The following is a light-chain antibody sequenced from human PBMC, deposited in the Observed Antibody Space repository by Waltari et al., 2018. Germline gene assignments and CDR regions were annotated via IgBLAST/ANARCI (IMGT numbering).Light chain of an antibody. CDR2: EAS. Sequence: DLRMTQSPSTLSASAGDRVLISCRASQSISKWLAWYQQKPGKAPKLLIYEASTLQSGVPSRFSGTGSGTDFTLTISSLQPDDFATYYCQQYNSYSLLTFGGGTKVEIK. CDR3: QQYNSYSLLT. CDR1: QSISKW. J-gene: IGKJ4*01. V-gene: IGKV1-5*03.